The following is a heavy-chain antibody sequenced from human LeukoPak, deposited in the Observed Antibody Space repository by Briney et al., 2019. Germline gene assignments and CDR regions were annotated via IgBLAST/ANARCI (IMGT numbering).Heavy chain of an antibody. CDR2: ISVRSNYR. V-gene: IGHV3-21*01. J-gene: IGHJ4*02. CDR3: VRLRRNSDRSGYYYYYDY. Sequence: GGSLRLSCAASGYTFSDFSVNWVRQAPGKGLEWVSSISVRSNYRYYADSVRGRFTISRDDARDSLFLQMKSLRAEGTAVYFCVRLRRNSDRSGYYYYYDYWGQGTLVTVSS. D-gene: IGHD3-22*01. CDR1: GYTFSDFS.